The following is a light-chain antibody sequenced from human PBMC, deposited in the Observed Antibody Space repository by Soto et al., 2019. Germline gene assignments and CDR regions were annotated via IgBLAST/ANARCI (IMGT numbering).Light chain of an antibody. CDR2: EGS. V-gene: IGLV2-23*01. J-gene: IGLJ1*01. Sequence: QAVRTQPASVSGSPGQAITISCTGTSSDVGSYNLVSWYQQHPGKAPKLMIYEGSKRPSGVSNRFSGSKSGNTASLTISGLQAEDEADYYCCSYAGSSTSLDVFGTGTKVTVL. CDR1: SSDVGSYNL. CDR3: CSYAGSSTSLDV.